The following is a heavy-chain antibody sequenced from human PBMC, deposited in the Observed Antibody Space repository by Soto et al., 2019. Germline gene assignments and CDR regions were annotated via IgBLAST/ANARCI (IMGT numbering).Heavy chain of an antibody. J-gene: IGHJ4*02. CDR1: GFTFSASA. D-gene: IGHD2-21*02. CDR3: AKQIYGGNS. CDR2: IRSKANNYAT. Sequence: GGSLRLSCATSGFTFSASAMHWVRQVSGKGLERIARIRSKANNYATTYAPSVKGRFTISRDDSENTVYLQMNSLKTEDTAIYYCAKQIYGGNSWGQGTLVTVSS. V-gene: IGHV3-73*01.